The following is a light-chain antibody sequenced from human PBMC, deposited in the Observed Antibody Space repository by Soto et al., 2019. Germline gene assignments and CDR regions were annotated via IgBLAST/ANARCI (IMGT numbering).Light chain of an antibody. CDR1: QSISSW. Sequence: DIQMTQSPSTLSASVGDRVTITCRASQSISSWLAWYQQKPGKAPKLLIYKASSLERGVPSRSRTSGSATEFARPISSMQRYNFATYYCQQYNSYFWTFGQGSKVEI. CDR2: KAS. J-gene: IGKJ1*01. V-gene: IGKV1-5*03. CDR3: QQYNSYFWT.